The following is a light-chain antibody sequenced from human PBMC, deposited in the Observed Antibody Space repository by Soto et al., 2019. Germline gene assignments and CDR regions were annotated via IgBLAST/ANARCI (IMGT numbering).Light chain of an antibody. CDR1: SSDVGGYNY. V-gene: IGLV2-14*03. CDR3: SSYKTSNTRQIV. CDR2: DVS. Sequence: QSVLTQPASVSGSPGQSITISCTGTSSDVGGYNYVSWYQHHPGKAPKLIIYDVSNRPSGVSIRFSGSKSDNTASLTISGLQPEDEAYYHCSSYKTSNTRQIVFVTGTKVTVL. J-gene: IGLJ1*01.